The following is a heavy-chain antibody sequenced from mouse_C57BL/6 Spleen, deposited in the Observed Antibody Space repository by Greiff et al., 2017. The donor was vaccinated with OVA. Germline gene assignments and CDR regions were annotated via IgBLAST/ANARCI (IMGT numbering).Heavy chain of an antibody. CDR3: ARPYYYGSSYLSYWYFDV. V-gene: IGHV5-17*01. Sequence: EVMLVESGGGLVKPGGSLKLSCAASGFTFSDYGMHWVRQAPEKGLEWVAYISSGSSTIYYADTVKGRFTISRANAKNTLFMQMTRLRSEDTAMYYCARPYYYGSSYLSYWYFDVWGTGTTVTVSS. CDR2: ISSGSSTI. CDR1: GFTFSDYG. D-gene: IGHD1-1*01. J-gene: IGHJ1*03.